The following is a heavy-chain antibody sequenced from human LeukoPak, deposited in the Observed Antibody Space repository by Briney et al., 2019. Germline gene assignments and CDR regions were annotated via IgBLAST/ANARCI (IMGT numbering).Heavy chain of an antibody. CDR3: ATIFES. CDR2: VDGDGTGT. J-gene: IGHJ4*02. V-gene: IGHV3-74*01. CDR1: GFIFNNYW. Sequence: PGGSLTLSCAASGFIFNNYWMHWVRQVPGKGLEWLSRVDGDGTGTSYADSVKGRFTISRDNAKNTLNLQMNSLRVEDTAVYYCATIFESWGQGILVTVSS.